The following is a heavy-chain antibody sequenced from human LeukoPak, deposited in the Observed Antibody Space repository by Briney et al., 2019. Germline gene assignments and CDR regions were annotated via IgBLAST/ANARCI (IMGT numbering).Heavy chain of an antibody. Sequence: HPGGSLRLSCAASGFTFSSYWMTWVRQAPGKGLEWVANIKQDGSEKYYVDSLKGRFTISGDNAKNSLYLQMNSLTAEDTAVYYCARDPPVTAKDWGQGTLVTVSS. CDR1: GFTFSSYW. J-gene: IGHJ4*02. V-gene: IGHV3-7*01. CDR3: ARDPPVTAKD. CDR2: IKQDGSEK. D-gene: IGHD2-21*02.